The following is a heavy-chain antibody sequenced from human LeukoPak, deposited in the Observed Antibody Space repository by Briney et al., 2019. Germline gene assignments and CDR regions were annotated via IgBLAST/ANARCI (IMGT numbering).Heavy chain of an antibody. Sequence: SETLSLTCTVSGGSISGYYWSWIRQPPGEGLEWIGYIYCSGNTNYNPSLKSRVTISVDTSKNQFSLRLNSVTAADMAVYYCARTLLGRLFDYWGQGALVTVSS. CDR3: ARTLLGRLFDY. D-gene: IGHD2-8*02. CDR2: IYCSGNT. V-gene: IGHV4-59*08. CDR1: GGSISGYY. J-gene: IGHJ4*02.